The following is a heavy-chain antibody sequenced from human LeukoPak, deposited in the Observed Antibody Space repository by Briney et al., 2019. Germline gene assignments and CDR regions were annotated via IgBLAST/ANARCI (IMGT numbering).Heavy chain of an antibody. D-gene: IGHD2-15*01. CDR3: AREGRYCSGGSCYDWFDP. J-gene: IGHJ5*02. Sequence: PGRSLRLSCAASGFTFSSYALHGVRQAPGKGLEGVAVISYDGSNKYYADFVKGRFTISRDNSKTTLYLQMNSLRAEDTAVYYCAREGRYCSGGSCYDWFDPWGQGTLVTVSS. CDR2: ISYDGSNK. CDR1: GFTFSSYA. V-gene: IGHV3-30*04.